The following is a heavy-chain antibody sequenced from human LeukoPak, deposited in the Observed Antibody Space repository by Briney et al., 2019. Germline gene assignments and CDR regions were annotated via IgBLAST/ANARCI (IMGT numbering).Heavy chain of an antibody. D-gene: IGHD5-12*01. CDR1: GYTFTSYD. CDR3: ARGGYSGYDYDY. J-gene: IGHJ4*02. Sequence: ASVKVSCRASGYTFTSYDINWVRQATGQGLEWMGWMNPNSGNTGYAQKFQGRVTMTRNTSISTAYMELSSLRSEDTVVYYCARGGYSGYDYDYWGQGTLVTVSS. CDR2: MNPNSGNT. V-gene: IGHV1-8*01.